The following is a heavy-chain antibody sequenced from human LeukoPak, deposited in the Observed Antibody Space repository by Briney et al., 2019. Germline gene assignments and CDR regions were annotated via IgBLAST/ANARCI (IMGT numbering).Heavy chain of an antibody. V-gene: IGHV3-48*01. CDR1: GFTFNTYS. CDR2: ISSSSSLI. CDR3: ARYITGSQYRGVY. Sequence: PGGSLRLSCAASGFTFNTYSIVWLRQAPGKGLEWLSYISSSSSLILYADSVKGRFTISRDSAKTSVYLQMNSLRAEDTAVYYCARYITGSQYRGVYWGQGTLVTVSS. D-gene: IGHD1-26*01. J-gene: IGHJ4*02.